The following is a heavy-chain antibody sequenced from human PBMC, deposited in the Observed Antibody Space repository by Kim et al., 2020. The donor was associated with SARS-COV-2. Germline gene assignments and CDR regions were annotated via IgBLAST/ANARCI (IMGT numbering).Heavy chain of an antibody. CDR3: ARSENYYGSGRYYWHFDL. D-gene: IGHD3-10*01. Sequence: GESLKISCKGSGYSFTTYWIAWVRQMPGKGLECMGIIYPGDSDTRYSPSFQGQVTISADKSISTAFLQWSSLKASDTAIYYCARSENYYGSGRYYWHFDLWGRGTLVTVSS. V-gene: IGHV5-51*01. CDR1: GYSFTTYW. CDR2: IYPGDSDT. J-gene: IGHJ2*01.